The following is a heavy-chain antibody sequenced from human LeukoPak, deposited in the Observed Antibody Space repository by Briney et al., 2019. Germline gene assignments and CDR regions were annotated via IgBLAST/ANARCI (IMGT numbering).Heavy chain of an antibody. D-gene: IGHD3-16*01. CDR3: TSWAGEVKNGLWGGPFDY. CDR1: GYTFTSHY. Sequence: ASVKVSCKASGYTFTSHYFHWVRQAPGQGLEWMGIIDPSGGSTNYAQKFQGRVAMTRDTSTSTVYMDLSSLRSEDTAVYYCTSWAGEVKNGLWGGPFDYWGQGALVTVSS. V-gene: IGHV1-46*01. CDR2: IDPSGGST. J-gene: IGHJ4*02.